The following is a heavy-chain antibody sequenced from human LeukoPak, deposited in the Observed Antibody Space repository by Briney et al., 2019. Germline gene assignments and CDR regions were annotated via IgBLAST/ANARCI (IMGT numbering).Heavy chain of an antibody. V-gene: IGHV1-69*13. J-gene: IGHJ4*02. CDR3: ARDRGTTGSFYFDY. D-gene: IGHD4-11*01. CDR1: GGTFCTYG. CDR2: IIPLFGTV. Sequence: SVKVSCKASGGTFCTYGVSWVRQAPGQGLEWMGGIIPLFGTVNYAQTFQGRVTITADESTSTVYLGVSSLRSEDTAVYYCARDRGTTGSFYFDYWGQGTLVTVSS.